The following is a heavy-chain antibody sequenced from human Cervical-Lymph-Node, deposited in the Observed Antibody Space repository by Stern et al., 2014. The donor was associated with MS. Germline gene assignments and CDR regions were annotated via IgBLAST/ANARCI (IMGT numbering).Heavy chain of an antibody. CDR1: GFTFSSYA. J-gene: IGHJ4*02. V-gene: IGHV3-23*04. Sequence: EVQLVESGGTLVQPWGSLRLSCAASGFTFSSYAMSWVRQAPGKGLEWVSVISGSDGSTFYADSVKGRFTISRDNSKNTLFLQMNSLRAEDTAVYYCAKVYGSGPFDYWGQGTLVTVSS. D-gene: IGHD6-19*01. CDR3: AKVYGSGPFDY. CDR2: ISGSDGST.